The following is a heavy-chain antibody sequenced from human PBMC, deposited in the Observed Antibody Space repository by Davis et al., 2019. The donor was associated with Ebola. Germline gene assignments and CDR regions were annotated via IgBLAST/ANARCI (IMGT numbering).Heavy chain of an antibody. CDR1: GYTLTSYV. CDR2: MNPNSGNT. Sequence: ASVKVSCKASGYTLTSYVINWVRQAPGQGLEWMGWMNPNSGNTGYAQKFQGRVTMTRNTSISTAYMELSSLRSEDTAVYYCARGVAVDGFYFEYWGQGTLVTVSS. CDR3: ARGVAVDGFYFEY. V-gene: IGHV1-8*01. D-gene: IGHD6-19*01. J-gene: IGHJ4*02.